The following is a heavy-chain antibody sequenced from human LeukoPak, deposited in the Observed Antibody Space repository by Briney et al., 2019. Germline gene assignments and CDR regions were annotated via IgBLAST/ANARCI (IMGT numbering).Heavy chain of an antibody. Sequence: GESLKISCKGSGYSFTSYWIGWVRQMPGKGLEWMGIIYPGDSDTRYSPSFQGQVTTSADKSISTAYLQWSSLKASDTAMYYCARSLGYCSGGSCYSDGWFDPWGQGTLVTVSS. CDR1: GYSFTSYW. CDR2: IYPGDSDT. D-gene: IGHD2-15*01. J-gene: IGHJ5*02. V-gene: IGHV5-51*01. CDR3: ARSLGYCSGGSCYSDGWFDP.